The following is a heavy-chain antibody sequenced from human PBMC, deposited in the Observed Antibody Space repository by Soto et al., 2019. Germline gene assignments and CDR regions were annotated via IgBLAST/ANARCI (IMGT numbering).Heavy chain of an antibody. Sequence: QVQLVQSGAEVKGPGTSVTLSCQTSGYTFAHYYIHWVRQAPGQGLEYMGIIDPRTGTSGTSTSPQSVQGRLSITSDASTSTVYMELSNLRSDDTATYYCARLSRITFIADWGQGTLVTVSS. CDR1: GYTFAHYY. J-gene: IGHJ4*02. V-gene: IGHV1-46*04. CDR3: ARLSRITFIAD. CDR2: IDPRTGTSGTS.